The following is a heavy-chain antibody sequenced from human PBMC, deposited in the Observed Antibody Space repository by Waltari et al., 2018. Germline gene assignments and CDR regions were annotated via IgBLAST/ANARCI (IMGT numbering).Heavy chain of an antibody. CDR3: ARGGGHYDFWSGYGGLFDY. CDR2: IYYSGST. Sequence: QVQLQESGPGLVKPSETLSLTCTVSGGSISSYYWSWIRQPPGKGLEWIGYIYYSGSTNYNHSPQSRVTISVNTSKNQFSLKLSSVTAADTAVYYCARGGGHYDFWSGYGGLFDYWGQGTLVTVSS. D-gene: IGHD3-3*01. V-gene: IGHV4-59*01. CDR1: GGSISSYY. J-gene: IGHJ4*02.